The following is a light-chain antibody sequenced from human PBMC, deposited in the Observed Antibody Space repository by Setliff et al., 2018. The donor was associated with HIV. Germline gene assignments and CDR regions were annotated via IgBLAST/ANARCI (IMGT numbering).Light chain of an antibody. CDR3: GSYTSTTSYV. CDR1: SSDVGGYKF. V-gene: IGLV2-14*01. CDR2: EVS. Sequence: VLAQPASVSGSPGQSITISCTGTSSDVGGYKFVSWYQQHPGKAPKLMIYEVSNRPSGVSDRFSGSKSGSTASLTISGLQAEDEADYYCGSYTSTTSYVFGSGTKVTVL. J-gene: IGLJ1*01.